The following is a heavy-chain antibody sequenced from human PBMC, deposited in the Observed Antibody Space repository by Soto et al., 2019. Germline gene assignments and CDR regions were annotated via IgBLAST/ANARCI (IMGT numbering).Heavy chain of an antibody. J-gene: IGHJ4*02. Sequence: PSETLSLTYTGSGCSISSSCFHWGWVRQPPGKGLERIGSMYYSGSAYYNPSLKSRVTISVDTSKNQFSLKLTSVTAADTAVYHCARHVGNSPPGSWGQGTLVTVSS. V-gene: IGHV4-39*01. CDR3: ARHVGNSPPGS. D-gene: IGHD1-26*01. CDR2: MYYSGSA. CDR1: GCSISSSCFH.